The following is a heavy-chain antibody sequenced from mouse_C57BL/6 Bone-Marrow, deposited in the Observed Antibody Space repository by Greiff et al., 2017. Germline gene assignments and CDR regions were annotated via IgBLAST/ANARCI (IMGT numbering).Heavy chain of an antibody. CDR2: VYPYNGGT. J-gene: IGHJ2*01. CDR1: GFTFTDYY. V-gene: IGHV1-36*01. CDR3: ARGWGLSPLRGVDY. D-gene: IGHD1-1*01. Sequence: VHLQQSGPVLVKPGPSVKISCKASGFTFTDYYMHWVKQSHGKSLEWIGLVYPYNGGTSYNQKFKGKATLTVDTSSSTAYLELNSLTSEDSTVYYCARGWGLSPLRGVDYWGQGTTLTVSS.